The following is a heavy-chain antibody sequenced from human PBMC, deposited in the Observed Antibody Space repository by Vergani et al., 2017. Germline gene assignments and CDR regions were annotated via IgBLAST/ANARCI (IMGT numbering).Heavy chain of an antibody. CDR2: VYTSGMT. D-gene: IGHD3-10*01. CDR3: ARELSYYYGSGSDDYNPYYYEGMDV. J-gene: IGHJ6*02. V-gene: IGHV4-61*02. CDR1: GGSINTGGYY. Sequence: QVQLQESGPRLVRPSQTLSLTCTVSGGSINTGGYYWSWIRQPAGKGLEWIGRVYTSGMTNYNPSLKSRVTILVDRSKRQLSLKLTSVTAGDTAVYFCARELSYYYGSGSDDYNPYYYEGMDVWGPGTTVTVSS.